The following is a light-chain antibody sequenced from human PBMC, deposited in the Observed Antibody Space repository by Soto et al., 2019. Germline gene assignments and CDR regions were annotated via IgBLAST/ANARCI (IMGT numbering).Light chain of an antibody. CDR1: QSISTE. J-gene: IGKJ2*01. CDR2: SAS. CDR3: QQGHNWPLT. Sequence: EIVMTQSPATLSVSPGERATLSCRASQSISTELAWYQQKPGQPPRLLIYSASTLATGVPARFTGSGSGSECTLTISGLQSEDFAVYYCQQGHNWPLTFGQGTRLEI. V-gene: IGKV3-15*01.